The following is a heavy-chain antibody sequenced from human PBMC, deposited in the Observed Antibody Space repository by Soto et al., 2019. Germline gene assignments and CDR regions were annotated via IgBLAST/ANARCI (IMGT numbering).Heavy chain of an antibody. CDR1: GYSFTNYY. V-gene: IGHV1-46*01. D-gene: IGHD6-6*01. J-gene: IGHJ6*02. CDR2: INPSGGST. Sequence: QVQLVQSGAEVKKPGASVKVSCKASGYSFTNYYIHWVRQAPGQGLEWMGIINPSGGSTSYAQKSQGRVTMTRDTSTSTVYMELSSLRSEDTAVYYCARVGYSSSSGSSSMDVWGQGTTVTVSS. CDR3: ARVGYSSSSGSSSMDV.